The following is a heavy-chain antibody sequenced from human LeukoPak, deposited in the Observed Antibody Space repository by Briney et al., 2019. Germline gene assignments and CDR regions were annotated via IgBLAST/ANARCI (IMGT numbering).Heavy chain of an antibody. D-gene: IGHD2-15*01. Sequence: SETLSLTCTVSGGSISSYYWSWIRQPPGKGLEWIGYIYYSGSTNYNPSLKSRVAISVDTSKNQFSLKLSSVTAADTAVYYCARHVSEDCSGGSCYSRFDYWGQGTLVTVSS. CDR3: ARHVSEDCSGGSCYSRFDY. V-gene: IGHV4-59*08. CDR1: GGSISSYY. J-gene: IGHJ4*02. CDR2: IYYSGST.